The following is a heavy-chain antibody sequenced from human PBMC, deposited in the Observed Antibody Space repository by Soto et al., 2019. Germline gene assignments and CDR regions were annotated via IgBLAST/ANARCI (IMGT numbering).Heavy chain of an antibody. CDR3: ARERGRIVGATSVVY. CDR2: INHSGST. CDR1: GGSFSGYY. Sequence: QVQLQQWGAGLLKPSETLSLTCAVYGGSFSGYYWSWIRQPPGKGLEWIGEINHSGSTNYNPSLKSRVTKSVDTSKNQLPPKLSSVTAADTAVYYCARERGRIVGATSVVYWGQGTLVAVSS. D-gene: IGHD1-26*01. J-gene: IGHJ4*02. V-gene: IGHV4-34*01.